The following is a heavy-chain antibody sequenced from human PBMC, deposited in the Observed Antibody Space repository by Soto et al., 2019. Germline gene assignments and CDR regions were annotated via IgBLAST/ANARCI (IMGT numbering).Heavy chain of an antibody. CDR1: GYSISSYG. J-gene: IGHJ4*02. Sequence: QVQLVQSGAELRKPGPSVKVSCKASGYSISSYGINWVRQAPGQGLEWMGWINTYNGNRNYAQKFEDRVTMTTATSTNTVYMELRSLKSDDTAIYYCARDRLRGYDSSGFYSWGQGTLVTVSS. CDR2: INTYNGNR. V-gene: IGHV1-18*01. D-gene: IGHD3-22*01. CDR3: ARDRLRGYDSSGFYS.